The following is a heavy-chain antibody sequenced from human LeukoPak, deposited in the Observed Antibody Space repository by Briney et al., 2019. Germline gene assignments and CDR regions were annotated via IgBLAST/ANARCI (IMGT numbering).Heavy chain of an antibody. J-gene: IGHJ4*02. V-gene: IGHV4-39*01. CDR2: IHHSGST. CDR3: ASHYYDSSGFYYIEDY. Sequence: SETLSLTCTVSGGSISSSSYYWGWIRQPPGKGLEWIGSIHHSGSTYYNPSLKSRVTISVDTSKNQFSLKLNSVTAADTAVYYCASHYYDSSGFYYIEDYWGQGTLVTVSS. D-gene: IGHD3-22*01. CDR1: GGSISSSSYY.